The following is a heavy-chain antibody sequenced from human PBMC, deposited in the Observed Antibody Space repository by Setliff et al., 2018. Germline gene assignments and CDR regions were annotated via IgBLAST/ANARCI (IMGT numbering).Heavy chain of an antibody. CDR2: VYYSGST. Sequence: SETLSLTCAVSGYSISSGYNWGWIRQPPEKGLEWIGSVYYSGSTNYNPSLKSRVTISVDTSKNQFSLKLSSVTAADTAVYYCARGTGNPGLGYAFDIWGQGTMVTVSS. D-gene: IGHD1-1*01. CDR3: ARGTGNPGLGYAFDI. J-gene: IGHJ3*02. CDR1: GYSISSGYN. V-gene: IGHV4-38-2*01.